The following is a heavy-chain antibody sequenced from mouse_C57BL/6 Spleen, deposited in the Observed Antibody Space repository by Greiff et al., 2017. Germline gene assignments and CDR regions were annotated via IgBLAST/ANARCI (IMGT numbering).Heavy chain of an antibody. Sequence: QVQLQQPGTELVKPGASVKLSCKASGYTFTSYWMHWVKQRPGQGLEWIGNINPSNGGTNYNEKLKSKATLTVDKSSSTAYMQLSSLTSEDSAVYYCARPLYYYGSSPWFAYWGQGTLVTVSA. J-gene: IGHJ3*01. CDR2: INPSNGGT. CDR1: GYTFTSYW. V-gene: IGHV1-53*01. D-gene: IGHD1-1*01. CDR3: ARPLYYYGSSPWFAY.